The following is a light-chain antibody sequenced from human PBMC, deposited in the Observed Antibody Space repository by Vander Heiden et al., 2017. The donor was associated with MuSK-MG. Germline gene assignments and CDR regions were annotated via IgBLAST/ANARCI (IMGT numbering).Light chain of an antibody. V-gene: IGKV1-39*01. CDR1: QSISSY. J-gene: IGKJ4*01. CDR3: QQSDSTPLT. CDR2: AAS. Sequence: DIQMTQSPSSLSASVGDRVTITCRASQSISSYLNWYQQKPGKAPKLLIYAASSLQSGVPSRVSGSGSGTDFNLTISRLQPEDFATYYCQQSDSTPLTCGGGTKVEIK.